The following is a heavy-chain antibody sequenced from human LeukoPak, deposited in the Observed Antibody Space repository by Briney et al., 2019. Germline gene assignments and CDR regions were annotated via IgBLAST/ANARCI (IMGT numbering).Heavy chain of an antibody. Sequence: ASVKVSCKASGYTFTSYDMNWVRQAPGKGLEWMGGFDPEDGETIYAQKFQGRVTMTEDTSTDTAYMELRSLRSEDTAVYYCATDFRYLDWSALCYWGQGTLVTVST. CDR1: GYTFTSYD. CDR3: ATDFRYLDWSALCY. D-gene: IGHD3-9*01. CDR2: FDPEDGET. J-gene: IGHJ4*02. V-gene: IGHV1-24*01.